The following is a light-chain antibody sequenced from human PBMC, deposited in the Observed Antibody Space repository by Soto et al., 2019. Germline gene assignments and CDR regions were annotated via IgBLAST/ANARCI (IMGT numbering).Light chain of an antibody. J-gene: IGLJ3*02. Sequence: QTVVTQSSSASASLGSSVKLTCTLSSGRSSYSIAWHQQQPGKAPRYLMKVESSGNYNKESGVPDRFSGSSSGADRYLTISTLQFEDEADYYCETWDSNTWVFGGGTKVTVL. CDR2: VESSGNY. CDR1: SGRSSYS. CDR3: ETWDSNTWV. V-gene: IGLV4-60*02.